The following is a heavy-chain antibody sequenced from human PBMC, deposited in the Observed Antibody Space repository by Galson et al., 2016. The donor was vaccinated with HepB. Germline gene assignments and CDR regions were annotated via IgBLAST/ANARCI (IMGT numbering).Heavy chain of an antibody. CDR3: ARGLGIPVADTGWFDP. CDR1: GYTFTSYD. V-gene: IGHV1-8*01. J-gene: IGHJ5*02. Sequence: SVKVSCKASGYTFTSYDINWVRQATGQGLEWMGWMNPNSGNTGYAQNFQGRVTMTRNTSISTAYMELSSLRSEDTAVYYCARGLGIPVADTGWFDPWGQGTLVTVSS. D-gene: IGHD6-19*01. CDR2: MNPNSGNT.